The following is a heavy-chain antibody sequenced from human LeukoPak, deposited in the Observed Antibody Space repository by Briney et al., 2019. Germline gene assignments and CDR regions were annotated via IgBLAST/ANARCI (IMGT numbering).Heavy chain of an antibody. CDR2: ISGSGGST. V-gene: IGHV3-23*01. D-gene: IGHD1-1*01. J-gene: IGHJ4*02. CDR1: GFTFDDYA. Sequence: PGRSLRLSCAASGFTFDDYAMHWVRQAPGKGLEWVSGISGSGGSTYYADSVKGRFTISRDNSKNTLYLQMNSLRAEDTAVYYCAKDQVLLRGTELDYWGQGTLVTVSS. CDR3: AKDQVLLRGTELDY.